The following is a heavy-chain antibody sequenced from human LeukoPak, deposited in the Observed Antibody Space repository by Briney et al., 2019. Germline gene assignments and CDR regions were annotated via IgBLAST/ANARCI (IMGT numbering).Heavy chain of an antibody. CDR2: ISGSGGST. D-gene: IGHD3-10*01. J-gene: IGHJ4*02. Sequence: GGSLRLSCAASGFTFSSYAMTWVRQAPGKGLEWVSGISGSGGSTDYAYSVKGRFTISRDNSKNTLYLQMNSLRAEDTAVYYCAKGGWFGDFDYWGQGTLVTVSS. CDR1: GFTFSSYA. CDR3: AKGGWFGDFDY. V-gene: IGHV3-23*01.